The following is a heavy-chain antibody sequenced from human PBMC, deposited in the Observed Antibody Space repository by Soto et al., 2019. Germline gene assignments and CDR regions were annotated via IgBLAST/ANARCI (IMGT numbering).Heavy chain of an antibody. CDR1: GGSISSYY. Sequence: SETLSLTCTVSGGSISSYYWSWIRQPPGKGLEWIGYIYYSGSTNYNPSLKSRVTISVDTSKNQFSLKLSSVTAADTAVYYCARSAVDYYYYYMDVRGKGTTVTVSS. D-gene: IGHD2-2*01. CDR3: ARSAVDYYYYYMDV. J-gene: IGHJ6*03. V-gene: IGHV4-59*08. CDR2: IYYSGST.